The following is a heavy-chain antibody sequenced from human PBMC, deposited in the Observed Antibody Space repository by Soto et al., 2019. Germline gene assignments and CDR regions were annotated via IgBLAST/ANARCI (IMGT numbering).Heavy chain of an antibody. V-gene: IGHV4-4*07. D-gene: IGHD3-3*01. CDR3: ARGQRFSDWFDP. J-gene: IGHJ5*02. Sequence: QVHLQESGPGLVKPSETLSLTCTVSGGAISTYYWTWIRQPAGKGLEWIGRIYSSGSTKYNPSLQSRVTMSLDTSNNQFSLRLTSVTAADTGVYYCARGQRFSDWFDPWGQGTLVTVSS. CDR2: IYSSGST. CDR1: GGAISTYY.